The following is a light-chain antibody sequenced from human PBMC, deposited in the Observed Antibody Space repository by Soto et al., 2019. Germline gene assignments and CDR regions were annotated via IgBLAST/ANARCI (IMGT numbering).Light chain of an antibody. Sequence: EIVLTQSPATLSLSPGERATLSCRASQSVGSSLAWYQQKLGQAPSLLIYAASDRASGIPGRFSGSGSGPDFTLIISSLEPADFAFYSCPQGNSWPWTFGKGTKVDIK. CDR2: AAS. V-gene: IGKV3-11*01. CDR3: PQGNSWPWT. CDR1: QSVGSS. J-gene: IGKJ1*01.